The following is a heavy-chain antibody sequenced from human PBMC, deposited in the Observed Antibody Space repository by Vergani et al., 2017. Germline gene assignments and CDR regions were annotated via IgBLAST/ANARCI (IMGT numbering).Heavy chain of an antibody. CDR1: GFTFIMHA. D-gene: IGHD2-8*01. Sequence: EVQLLESGGDLVQPGGSLRLSCAASGFTFIMHAMSWVRQAPGKGLEWVSTLSASDRRTHYADSVKGRFTISRDISKNTLFLQLRSLRAEDAAVYYCARDCTSGGCPDNYGMDVWGQGATVTVSS. V-gene: IGHV3-23*01. J-gene: IGHJ6*02. CDR3: ARDCTSGGCPDNYGMDV. CDR2: LSASDRRT.